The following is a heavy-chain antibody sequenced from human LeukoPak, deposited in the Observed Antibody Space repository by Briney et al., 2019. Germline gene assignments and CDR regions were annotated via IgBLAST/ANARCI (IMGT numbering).Heavy chain of an antibody. J-gene: IGHJ3*02. CDR3: ARTQNVVVTAIYAFDI. CDR1: GGSISSSSYY. D-gene: IGHD2-21*02. V-gene: IGHV4-39*01. CDR2: IYYSGST. Sequence: SETLSLTCTVSGGSISSSSYYWGWIRQPPGKGLEWIGSIYYSGSTYYNPSLKSRVTISVDTSKNQFSLKLSSVTAADTAVYYCARTQNVVVTAIYAFDIWGQGTMVTVSS.